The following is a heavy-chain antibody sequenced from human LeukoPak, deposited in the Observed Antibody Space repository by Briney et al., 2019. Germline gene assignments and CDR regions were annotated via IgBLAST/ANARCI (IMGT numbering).Heavy chain of an antibody. J-gene: IGHJ4*02. Sequence: GGSLRLSCAASGFTFSSYGMSWVRQAPGKGLEWVSAISGSGGSTYYADSVKGRFTISRDNSKNTLYLQMNSLRAEDTAVYYCAKERASSWGNYYFDYWGQGALVTVSS. D-gene: IGHD6-13*01. V-gene: IGHV3-23*01. CDR3: AKERASSWGNYYFDY. CDR2: ISGSGGST. CDR1: GFTFSSYG.